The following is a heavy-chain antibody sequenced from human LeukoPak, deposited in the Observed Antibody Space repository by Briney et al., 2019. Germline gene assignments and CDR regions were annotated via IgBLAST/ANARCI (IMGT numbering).Heavy chain of an antibody. J-gene: IGHJ4*02. V-gene: IGHV3-74*01. CDR3: AKDSGWILFDD. CDR1: GFTFSNYW. D-gene: IGHD2-2*03. Sequence: GGSLRLSCAASGFTFSNYWMHWVRQAPGKGLVWVSRINSDGINTSYADSVKGRFTISRDNSKNTLYLQMNSLRDEDTAIYYCAKDSGWILFDDWGQGTLVTVSS. CDR2: INSDGINT.